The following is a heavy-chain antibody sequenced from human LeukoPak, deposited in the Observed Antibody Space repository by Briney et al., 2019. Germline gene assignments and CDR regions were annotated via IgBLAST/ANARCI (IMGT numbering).Heavy chain of an antibody. V-gene: IGHV1-24*01. CDR1: XXTLTEXS. CDR3: ATAIPDYDFWSSCV. CDR2: FDPEDGET. Sequence: SXXTLTEXSMXXGRQAPGKGREXXGGFDPEDGETIHAQKFQARVTLTEDTSTHTAYMELISLRSEAPAVYYCATAIPDYDFWSSCVWGQGTLVTVSS. D-gene: IGHD3-3*01. J-gene: IGHJ4*02.